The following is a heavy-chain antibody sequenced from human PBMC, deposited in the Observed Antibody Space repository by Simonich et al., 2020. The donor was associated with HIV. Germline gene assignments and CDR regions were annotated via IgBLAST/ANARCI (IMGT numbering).Heavy chain of an antibody. V-gene: IGHV3-30*07. CDR3: ASGGSISSVWADDY. Sequence: QVQLVESGGGVVQPGRSLRLSCAASGFTFSSYAMHWVRQAPGKGLEWVAGMSYDGSNKYYADSVKGRFTISRDHSKNTLYLHMNSQRAEDTAVYYCASGGSISSVWADDYWGQGTLVTVSS. D-gene: IGHD3-16*01. J-gene: IGHJ4*02. CDR2: MSYDGSNK. CDR1: GFTFSSYA.